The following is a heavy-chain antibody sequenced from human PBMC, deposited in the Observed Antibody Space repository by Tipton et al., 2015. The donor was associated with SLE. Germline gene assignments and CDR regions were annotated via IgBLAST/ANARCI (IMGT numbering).Heavy chain of an antibody. J-gene: IGHJ3*01. V-gene: IGHV3-48*01. Sequence: SLRLSCAASGFTFSNSGMNWVRQAPGKGLEWLSFITSSGSNTNYADSVKGRFIISRDNAKDSLYLQMSSLRPEDTAVYYCATLSGRDMWGQGTMVTVPS. CDR2: ITSSGSNT. CDR3: ATLSGRDM. CDR1: GFTFSNSG. D-gene: IGHD6-19*01.